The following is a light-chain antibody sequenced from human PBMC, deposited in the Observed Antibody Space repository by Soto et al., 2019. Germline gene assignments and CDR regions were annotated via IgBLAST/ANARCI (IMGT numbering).Light chain of an antibody. CDR2: DVS. J-gene: IGLJ3*02. CDR1: SSDIGDYNY. CDR3: SSPTTTTSLVV. V-gene: IGLV2-14*01. Sequence: QSALTQPASVSGSPGQSITISCTGASSDIGDYNYVSWYQQYSGKVPKLVIYDVSHRPSGVSNRFSGSKSGNTASLTITGRQAEDEADYYCSSPTTTTSLVVCGGGTKLTVL.